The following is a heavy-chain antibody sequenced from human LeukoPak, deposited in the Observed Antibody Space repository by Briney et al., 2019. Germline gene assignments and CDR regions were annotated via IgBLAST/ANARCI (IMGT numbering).Heavy chain of an antibody. D-gene: IGHD1-26*01. CDR2: IYYSGST. J-gene: IGHJ4*02. Sequence: PSETLSLTCTVSGGSISSTSHYWGWNRQPPGKGLEWIGSIYYSGSTYYNPSLKSRVTISVDTSKKQFFLKLSSVTAAGTAVYYCARLTGTYYSFDYWGQGTLVTVSS. CDR1: GGSISSTSHY. CDR3: ARLTGTYYSFDY. V-gene: IGHV4-39*01.